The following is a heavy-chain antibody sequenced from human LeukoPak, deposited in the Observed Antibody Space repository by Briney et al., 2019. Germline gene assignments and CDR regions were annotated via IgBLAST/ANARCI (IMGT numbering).Heavy chain of an antibody. J-gene: IGHJ4*02. Sequence: GGSLRLSCAASGITFSTYAMTWVRQAPGKGLESVSLISATGSTTYYAESVRGRFTISRDNLKNMLYLQMNTLRVEDTAVYYCARADRLGAALLASFDYWGQGTLVTVSS. CDR3: ARADRLGAALLASFDY. CDR1: GITFSTYA. V-gene: IGHV3-23*01. D-gene: IGHD3-16*01. CDR2: ISATGSTT.